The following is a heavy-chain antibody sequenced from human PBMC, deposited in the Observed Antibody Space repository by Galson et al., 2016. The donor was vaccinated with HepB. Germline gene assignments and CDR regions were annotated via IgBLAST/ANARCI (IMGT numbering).Heavy chain of an antibody. CDR2: ISTYNGDT. Sequence: SVKVSCKASGYTFRSHGITWVRQAPGQGLEWMGWISTYNGDTHYAEEFEGRITMTTDTFTATVNMDLRSLRSDDTAVYYCARDRTSCNGDWRVDHSGVDVWGQGTTVIVSS. CDR1: GYTFRSHG. J-gene: IGHJ6*02. D-gene: IGHD2-21*01. V-gene: IGHV1-18*01. CDR3: ARDRTSCNGDWRVDHSGVDV.